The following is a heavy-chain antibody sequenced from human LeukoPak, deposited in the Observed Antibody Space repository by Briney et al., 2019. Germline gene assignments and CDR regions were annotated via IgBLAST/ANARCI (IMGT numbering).Heavy chain of an antibody. Sequence: SETLSLTCTVSGGSISSGSYYWSWIRRPAGKGLEWIGRIYTSGSTNYNPSLKSRVTISVDTSKNQFSLKLSSVTAADTAVYYCARGSIAARNWFDPWGQGTLVTVSS. D-gene: IGHD6-6*01. CDR2: IYTSGST. J-gene: IGHJ5*02. CDR1: GGSISSGSYY. V-gene: IGHV4-61*02. CDR3: ARGSIAARNWFDP.